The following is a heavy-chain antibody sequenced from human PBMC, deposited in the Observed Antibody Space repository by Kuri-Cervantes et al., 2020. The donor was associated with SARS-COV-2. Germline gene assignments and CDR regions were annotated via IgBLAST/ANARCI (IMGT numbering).Heavy chain of an antibody. J-gene: IGHJ4*02. CDR1: GGTFSSYA. CDR3: AREVVPGDDYVWGSYRQAGFDY. CDR2: ISAYNGNT. D-gene: IGHD3-16*02. V-gene: IGHV1-18*01. Sequence: ASVKVSCKASGGTFSSYAISWVRQAPGQGLEWMGWISAYNGNTNYAQKLQGRVTMTTDTSTSTAYMELRSLRSDDTAVYYCAREVVPGDDYVWGSYRQAGFDYWGQGTLVTVSS.